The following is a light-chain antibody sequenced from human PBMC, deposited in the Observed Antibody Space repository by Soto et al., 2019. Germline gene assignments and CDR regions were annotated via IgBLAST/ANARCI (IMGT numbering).Light chain of an antibody. CDR3: QQRYNWPPIT. V-gene: IGKV3-11*01. Sequence: EVMLTQSPATISLSPGERATLSCRASQNVNTYLAWYQQKPGQAPRLLIYDASNRATGIPARFSGSGSGTDFTLTISSLEPEDFAVYYCQQRYNWPPITFGQGTRLEI. CDR2: DAS. J-gene: IGKJ5*01. CDR1: QNVNTY.